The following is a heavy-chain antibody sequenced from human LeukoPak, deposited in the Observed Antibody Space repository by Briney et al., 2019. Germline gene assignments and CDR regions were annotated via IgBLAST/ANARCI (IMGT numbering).Heavy chain of an antibody. Sequence: GGSLRLSCAASGFTFDDYGMSWVRQTPGKGLESVSGINWNGGYTGYVDSVKGRFTISRDNAKNSLYLQMNSLRAEDTALYYCARDLRYFDWLLCDYWGQGTLVTVSS. CDR1: GFTFDDYG. CDR2: INWNGGYT. D-gene: IGHD3-9*01. CDR3: ARDLRYFDWLLCDY. V-gene: IGHV3-20*04. J-gene: IGHJ4*02.